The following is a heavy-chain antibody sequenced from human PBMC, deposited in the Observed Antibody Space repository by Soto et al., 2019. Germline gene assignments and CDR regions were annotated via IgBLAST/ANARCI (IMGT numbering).Heavy chain of an antibody. CDR2: IYYSGST. V-gene: IGHV4-61*01. J-gene: IGHJ4*02. D-gene: IGHD3-22*01. Sequence: PSETLSLTCTVSGGSVSSGSYYWSWIRQPPGKGLEWIGYIYYSGSTNYNPSLKSRVTISVETSKNQFSLKLSSVTAADTAVYYCARLNVRSGYPPSQIGYWGQGTLVTVSS. CDR3: ARLNVRSGYPPSQIGY. CDR1: GGSVSSGSYY.